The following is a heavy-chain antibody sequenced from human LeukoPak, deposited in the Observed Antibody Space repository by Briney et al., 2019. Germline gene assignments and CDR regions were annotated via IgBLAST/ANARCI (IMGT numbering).Heavy chain of an antibody. CDR1: GGTFSSYA. Sequence: ASVKVPCKASGGTFSSYAISWVRQAPGQGLEWMGGIIPIFGTANYAQKFQGRVTITADKSSSTAYMELSSLRSEDTAVYYCATRAADIPTRPAYYYYYMDVWGKGTTVTVSS. V-gene: IGHV1-69*06. CDR3: ATRAADIPTRPAYYYYYMDV. D-gene: IGHD6-6*01. CDR2: IIPIFGTA. J-gene: IGHJ6*03.